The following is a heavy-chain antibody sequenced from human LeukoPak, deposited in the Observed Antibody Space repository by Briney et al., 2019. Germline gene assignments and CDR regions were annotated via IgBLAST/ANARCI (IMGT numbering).Heavy chain of an antibody. D-gene: IGHD2-2*01. V-gene: IGHV4-59*01. CDR2: IYYSGNT. Sequence: SETLSLTCTVSGDSIDTYYWSWIRQPPGKGLEWIGYIYYSGNTNYNPSLKSRVTISVDRSKNQFSLNLNSVDAADTAVYYCAADRNTIKWSFYWGQGTLSPSPQ. J-gene: IGHJ4*02. CDR1: GDSIDTYY. CDR3: AADRNTIKWSFY.